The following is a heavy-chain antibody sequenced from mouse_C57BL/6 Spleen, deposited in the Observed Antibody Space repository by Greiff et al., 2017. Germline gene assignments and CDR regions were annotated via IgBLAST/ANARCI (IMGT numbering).Heavy chain of an antibody. CDR2: IYPRSGNT. CDR1: GYTFTSYG. CDR3: ARGTAQALFAY. V-gene: IGHV1-81*01. J-gene: IGHJ3*01. D-gene: IGHD3-2*02. Sequence: QVQLKQSGAELARPGASVKLSCKASGYTFTSYGISWVKQRTGQGLEWIGEIYPRSGNTYYNEKFKGKATLTADKSSSTAYMELRSLTSEDSAVYFCARGTAQALFAYWGQGTLVTVSA.